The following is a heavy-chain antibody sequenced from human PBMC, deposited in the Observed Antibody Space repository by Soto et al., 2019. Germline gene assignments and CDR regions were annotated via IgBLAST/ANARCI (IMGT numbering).Heavy chain of an antibody. CDR3: SRSIDNSGYYFSNY. Sequence: QVQLQESGPGLVKPSETLSLTCTVSGGSTSSYYWSWIRQSPGKGLEWIGYVHYSGSTNYNPSLKSRVTMSVDTSRNQFSLKLISVTAADTAVYYCSRSIDNSGYYFSNYWGQGTLVTVSS. D-gene: IGHD3-22*01. V-gene: IGHV4-59*01. CDR1: GGSTSSYY. J-gene: IGHJ4*02. CDR2: VHYSGST.